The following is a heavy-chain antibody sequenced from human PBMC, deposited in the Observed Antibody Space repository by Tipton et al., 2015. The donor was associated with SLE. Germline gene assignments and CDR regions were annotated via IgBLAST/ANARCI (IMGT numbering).Heavy chain of an antibody. V-gene: IGHV4-59*02. D-gene: IGHD5-18*01. J-gene: IGHJ3*02. Sequence: LRLSCAASGFTVSSNYMSWIRQPPGKGLEWIGYIYYSGSTNYNPSLKSRVTISVDTSKNQFSLKLSSVTAADTAVYYCARGGYSYGPRGPFDIWGQGTMVTVSS. CDR2: IYYSGST. CDR3: ARGGYSYGPRGPFDI. CDR1: GFTVSSNY.